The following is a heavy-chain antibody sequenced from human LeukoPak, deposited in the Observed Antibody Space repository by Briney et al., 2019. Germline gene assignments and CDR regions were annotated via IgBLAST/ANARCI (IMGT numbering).Heavy chain of an antibody. D-gene: IGHD6-13*01. CDR3: TTDNELVDY. CDR2: IKSKTDGGTT. J-gene: IGHJ4*02. CDR1: GFTVSSNY. V-gene: IGHV3-15*01. Sequence: GGSLRLSCAASGFTVSSNYMSWVRQAPGKGLEWVGRIKSKTDGGTTDYAAPVKGRFTISRDDSKNTLYLQMNSLKTEDTAVYYCTTDNELVDYWGQGTLVTVSS.